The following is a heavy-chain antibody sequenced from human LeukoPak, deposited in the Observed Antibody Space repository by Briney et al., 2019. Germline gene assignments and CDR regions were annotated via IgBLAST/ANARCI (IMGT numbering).Heavy chain of an antibody. CDR2: ISAYNGNT. Sequence: GASVKVSCKTSGYTFGSYGISWVRQAPGQGLEWMGWISAYNGNTNYAQKFQGRVTMTTDTSTSTAYMELRSVRSDDTAVYYCVRDWRSRINYLDYWGQGTLVTVSS. D-gene: IGHD3-3*01. V-gene: IGHV1-18*01. CDR1: GYTFGSYG. CDR3: VRDWRSRINYLDY. J-gene: IGHJ4*02.